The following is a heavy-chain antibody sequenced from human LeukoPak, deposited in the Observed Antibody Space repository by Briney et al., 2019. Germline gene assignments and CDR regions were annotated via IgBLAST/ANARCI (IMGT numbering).Heavy chain of an antibody. Sequence: GGSLRLSCAASGLSFSSYWMTWVRQAPGKGLEWVANIKEDGSAKSYVDSVKGRFTISRDNAKSSLYLQMNSLRAEDTAVYYCATHSGWRFDYWGQGTLVTVSS. CDR2: IKEDGSAK. J-gene: IGHJ4*02. CDR1: GLSFSSYW. V-gene: IGHV3-7*01. CDR3: ATHSGWRFDY. D-gene: IGHD6-19*01.